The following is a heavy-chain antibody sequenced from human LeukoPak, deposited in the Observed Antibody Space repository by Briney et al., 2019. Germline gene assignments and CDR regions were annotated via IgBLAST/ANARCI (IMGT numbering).Heavy chain of an antibody. Sequence: SETLSLTCTVSGGSISSYYWSWIRQPAGKGLEWIGRIYTSGSTNYNPSLKSRVTMSVDTSKNQFSLKLSSVTAADTAVYYCARGAPWLGAKDAFDIWGQGTMVTVSS. D-gene: IGHD1-26*01. V-gene: IGHV4-4*07. CDR3: ARGAPWLGAKDAFDI. J-gene: IGHJ3*02. CDR2: IYTSGST. CDR1: GGSISSYY.